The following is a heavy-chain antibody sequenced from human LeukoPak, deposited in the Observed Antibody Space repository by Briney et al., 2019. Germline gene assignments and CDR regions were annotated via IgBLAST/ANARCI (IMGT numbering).Heavy chain of an antibody. CDR1: GATISSLSYY. Sequence: SETLSLTCSVSGATISSLSYYWGWIRQPPGKGLEWIGTIYYSGSTYYNPSLKSRVSMSVDTSKSQFSLNLRSVTAADTSVYYCARLMTRAWHFDWWGQGTLVTVSS. V-gene: IGHV4-39*01. D-gene: IGHD2-2*01. CDR2: IYYSGST. CDR3: ARLMTRAWHFDW. J-gene: IGHJ4*02.